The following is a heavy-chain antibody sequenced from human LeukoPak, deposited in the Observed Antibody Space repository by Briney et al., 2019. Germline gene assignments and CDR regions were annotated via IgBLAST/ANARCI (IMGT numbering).Heavy chain of an antibody. Sequence: SQTLSLTCALSGDTVSSNSAAWNWIRQSPSRGLEWLRRTYYRSKWLHEYALSVESRISINPDTSKNQFSLQLNSVTPEDTAVYYCARNLSPDFDYWGQGTLVTVSS. CDR1: GDTVSSNSAA. D-gene: IGHD1-14*01. V-gene: IGHV6-1*01. CDR3: ARNLSPDFDY. CDR2: TYYRSKWLH. J-gene: IGHJ4*02.